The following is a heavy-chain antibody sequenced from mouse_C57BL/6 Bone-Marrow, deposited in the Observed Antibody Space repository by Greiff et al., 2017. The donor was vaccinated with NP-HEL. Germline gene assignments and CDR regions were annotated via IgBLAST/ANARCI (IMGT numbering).Heavy chain of an antibody. D-gene: IGHD1-1*01. CDR1: GFTFSDYG. V-gene: IGHV5-17*01. J-gene: IGHJ3*01. Sequence: EVMLVESGGGLVKPGGSLKLSCAASGFTFSDYGMHWVRQAPEKGLEWVAYISSGSSTIYYADTVQGRFTISRDNAKNTLFLQMTSVRSEETAMYYCAISSYGFAYWGQGTLVTVSA. CDR2: ISSGSSTI. CDR3: AISSYGFAY.